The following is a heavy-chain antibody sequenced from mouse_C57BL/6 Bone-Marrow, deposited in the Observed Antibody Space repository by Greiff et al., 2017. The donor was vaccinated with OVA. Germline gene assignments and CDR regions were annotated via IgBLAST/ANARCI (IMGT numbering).Heavy chain of an antibody. Sequence: VQRVESGPELVKPGASVKISCKASGYAFSSSWMNWVKQRPGKGLEWIGRIYPGDGDTNYNGKFKGKATLTADKSSSTAYMQLSSRTSEDSAVYFCGGEYAYYAMDYWGQGTSVTVSS. D-gene: IGHD5-1*01. CDR3: GGEYAYYAMDY. CDR1: GYAFSSSW. J-gene: IGHJ4*01. V-gene: IGHV1-82*01. CDR2: IYPGDGDT.